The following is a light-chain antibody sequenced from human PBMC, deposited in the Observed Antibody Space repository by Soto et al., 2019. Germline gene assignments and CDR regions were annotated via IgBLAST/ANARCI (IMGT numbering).Light chain of an antibody. CDR2: NHN. CDR1: SSNIGRNS. CDR3: AVWDDSLSGVV. J-gene: IGLJ3*02. Sequence: QSVLTQPPSASGTPGQRVSISCSGSSSNIGRNSVNWYQRFPGTAPKLLIYNHNQRPSGVPDRFSGSKFGTSVSLVISGLQAKDEADYYCAVWDDSLSGVVFGGGTKLTVL. V-gene: IGLV1-44*01.